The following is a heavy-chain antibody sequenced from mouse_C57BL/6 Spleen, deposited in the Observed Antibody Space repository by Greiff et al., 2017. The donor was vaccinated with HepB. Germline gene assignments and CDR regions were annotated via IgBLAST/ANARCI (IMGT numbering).Heavy chain of an antibody. Sequence: VQLQQSGPELVKPGASVKISCKASGYTFTDYYMNWVKQSHGKSLEWIGDINPNNGGTSYNQKFKGKATLTVDKSSSTAYMELRSLTSEDSAVYYCAREVTTERDYWGQGTTLTVSS. D-gene: IGHD1-1*01. J-gene: IGHJ2*01. CDR2: INPNNGGT. CDR3: AREVTTERDY. V-gene: IGHV1-26*01. CDR1: GYTFTDYY.